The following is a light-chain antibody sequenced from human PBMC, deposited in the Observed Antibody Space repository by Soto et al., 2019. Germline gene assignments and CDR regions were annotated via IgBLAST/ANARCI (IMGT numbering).Light chain of an antibody. V-gene: IGLV2-14*01. J-gene: IGLJ1*01. CDR1: SSDIGAYNY. CDR3: NSYADSTTLYV. CDR2: EVS. Sequence: SALTQPASVSGSPGQSITISCTGTSSDIGAYNYVSWYQQHPGKAPKLMLYEVSNRPSGVSNRFSGSKSGNTASLTISGPQADDEADYYCNSYADSTTLYVFGTGTKLTVL.